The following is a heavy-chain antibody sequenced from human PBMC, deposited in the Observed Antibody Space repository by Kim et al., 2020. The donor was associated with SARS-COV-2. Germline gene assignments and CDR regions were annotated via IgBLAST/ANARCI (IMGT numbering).Heavy chain of an antibody. D-gene: IGHD2-2*01. CDR1: GGTFSSYA. CDR3: ARDSVPAATSYYYYYGMDV. Sequence: SVKVSCKASGGTFSSYAISWVRQAPGQGLEWMGRIIPILGIANYAQKFQGRVTITADKSTSTAYMELSSLRSEDTAVYYCARDSVPAATSYYYYYGMDVWGQGTTVTVSS. CDR2: IIPILGIA. J-gene: IGHJ6*02. V-gene: IGHV1-69*04.